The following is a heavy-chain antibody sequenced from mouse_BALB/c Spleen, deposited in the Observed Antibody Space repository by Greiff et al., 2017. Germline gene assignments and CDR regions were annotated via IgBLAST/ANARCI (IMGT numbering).Heavy chain of an antibody. D-gene: IGHD2-14*01. J-gene: IGHJ2*01. CDR3: ARVGTRGLDY. CDR2: ISDGGSYT. V-gene: IGHV5-4*02. Sequence: EVKLEESGGGLVKPGGSLKLSCAASGFTFSDYYMYWVRQTPEKRLEWVATISDGGSYTYYPDSVKGRFTISRDNAKNNLYLQMSSLKSEDTAMYYCARVGTRGLDYWGQGTTLTVSS. CDR1: GFTFSDYY.